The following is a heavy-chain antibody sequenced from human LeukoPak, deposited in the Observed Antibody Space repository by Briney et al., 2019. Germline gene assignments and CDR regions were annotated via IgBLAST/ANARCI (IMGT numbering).Heavy chain of an antibody. V-gene: IGHV1-8*02. CDR2: MNPNSGNT. D-gene: IGHD3-9*01. CDR3: ARGKFHDILTGYNGFYYYYGMDV. J-gene: IGHJ6*02. Sequence: ASVKVSCKASGYTFTSYDINWVRQATGQGLEWMGWMNPNSGNTGYAQKFQGRVTMTRNTSISTAYMELSSLRSEDTAVYYCARGKFHDILTGYNGFYYYYGMDVWGQGTTVTVSS. CDR1: GYTFTSYD.